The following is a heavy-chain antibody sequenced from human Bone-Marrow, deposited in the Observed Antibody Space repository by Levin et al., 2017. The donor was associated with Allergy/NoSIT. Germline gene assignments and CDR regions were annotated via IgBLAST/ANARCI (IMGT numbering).Heavy chain of an antibody. V-gene: IGHV3-23*01. D-gene: IGHD3-22*01. CDR3: AGYDTSAYHSPFDY. J-gene: IGHJ4*02. CDR1: GFIFSNSA. Sequence: LSLTCAASGFIFSNSAMNWVRQAPGKGLEWVSQISGSGGNTHYADSVKGRFTFSRDNSKNTLYLQMNSLRAEDTAVYYCAGYDTSAYHSPFDYWGQGTLVTVSS. CDR2: ISGSGGNT.